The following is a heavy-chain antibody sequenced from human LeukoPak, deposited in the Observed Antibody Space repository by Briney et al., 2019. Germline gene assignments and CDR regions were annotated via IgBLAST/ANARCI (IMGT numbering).Heavy chain of an antibody. D-gene: IGHD3-22*01. V-gene: IGHV3-23*01. CDR3: AKANRVTMIVVVIDYFDY. J-gene: IGHJ4*02. CDR1: GFTFSSYA. CDR2: ISGSGGST. Sequence: GGSLRLSCAASGFTFSSYAMSWVRQAPGKGLEWVSAISGSGGSTYYADSVKGRFTISRDNSKNTLYLQMTSLRAEDTAVYYCAKANRVTMIVVVIDYFDYWGQGTLVTVSS.